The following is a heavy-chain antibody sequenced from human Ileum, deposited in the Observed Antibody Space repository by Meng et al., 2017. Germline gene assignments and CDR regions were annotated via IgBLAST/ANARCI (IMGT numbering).Heavy chain of an antibody. Sequence: EVDLLESGGGLVQPGGSLRVSCAASGFTFGKAAMSWVRQAPGKGLEWVAVVSGSGDSTHYADSVKGRFTISRDNSKTTLHLQMNSLRAEDTAVYYCAKGSWYTSSSYDSWGQGTLVTVSS. J-gene: IGHJ4*02. D-gene: IGHD6-13*01. CDR1: GFTFGKAA. V-gene: IGHV3-23*01. CDR3: AKGSWYTSSSYDS. CDR2: VSGSGDST.